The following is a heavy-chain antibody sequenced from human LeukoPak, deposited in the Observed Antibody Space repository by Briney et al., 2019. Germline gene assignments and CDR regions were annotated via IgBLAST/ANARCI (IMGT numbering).Heavy chain of an antibody. Sequence: ASVKVSCKASGYTFTGYYMQWVRQAPGQGLEWMGRINPNSGGTNYAQKFQGRVTMTRDTSISTAYMELSRLRSDDTAVYYCARGRWGPAAMKVWFDPWGQGTLVTVSS. CDR3: ARGRWGPAAMKVWFDP. J-gene: IGHJ5*02. CDR2: INPNSGGT. CDR1: GYTFTGYY. V-gene: IGHV1-2*06. D-gene: IGHD2-2*01.